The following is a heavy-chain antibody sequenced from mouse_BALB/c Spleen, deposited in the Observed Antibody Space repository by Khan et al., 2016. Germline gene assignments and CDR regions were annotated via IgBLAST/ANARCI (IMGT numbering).Heavy chain of an antibody. Sequence: QVQLQQSGAELMKPGASVKISCKATGYTLSSYWIEWGKQRPGHGLEWIGEILPGSGSTNYNEKFKGKATFTADKSSNTAYMQLSSLTSEDSAVYYCARRGNLRAMDYWGQGTSVTVSS. CDR3: ARRGNLRAMDY. V-gene: IGHV1-9*01. CDR2: ILPGSGST. CDR1: GYTLSSYW. J-gene: IGHJ4*01.